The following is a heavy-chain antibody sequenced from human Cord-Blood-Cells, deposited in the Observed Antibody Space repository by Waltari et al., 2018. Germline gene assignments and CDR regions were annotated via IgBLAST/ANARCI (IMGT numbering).Heavy chain of an antibody. CDR1: GYTFTSYG. CDR3: AMAYYDFWSGYQDHDY. Sequence: QVQLVQSGAEVKKPGASVKVSCKASGYTFTSYGISWVRQAPGQGLEWMGWISAYNGNTNYAQKLQGRVTMTTDTSTSTAYMERRSLRSDDTAVYYCAMAYYDFWSGYQDHDYWGQGTLVTVSS. J-gene: IGHJ4*02. D-gene: IGHD3-3*01. V-gene: IGHV1-18*01. CDR2: ISAYNGNT.